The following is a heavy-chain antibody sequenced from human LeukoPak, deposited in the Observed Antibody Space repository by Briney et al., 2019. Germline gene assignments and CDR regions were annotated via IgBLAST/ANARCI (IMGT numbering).Heavy chain of an antibody. Sequence: GASVKVSCKASGYTFTSYDINWVRQATGQGLEWMGWMNPNSGNTGYAQKFQGRVTMTRNTSISTAYMELSSLRSEDTAVYYCASPSAAAAVTLRYFQHWGQGTLVTVSS. CDR1: GYTFTSYD. CDR3: ASPSAAAAVTLRYFQH. D-gene: IGHD6-13*01. CDR2: MNPNSGNT. V-gene: IGHV1-8*01. J-gene: IGHJ1*01.